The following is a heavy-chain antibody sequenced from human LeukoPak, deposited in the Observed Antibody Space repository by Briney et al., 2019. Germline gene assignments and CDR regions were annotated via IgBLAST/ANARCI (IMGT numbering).Heavy chain of an antibody. V-gene: IGHV4-30-4*08. CDR3: ARAPHSVGDRGGFDI. D-gene: IGHD1-26*01. Sequence: SETLSLTCTVSGGSISSGDYYWSWIRQPPGKGLEWIGYIYYSGSTYYNPSLKSRVTISVDTSKNQFSLKLSSVTAADTAVYYCARAPHSVGDRGGFDIWGQGTMVTVSS. CDR1: GGSISSGDYY. J-gene: IGHJ3*02. CDR2: IYYSGST.